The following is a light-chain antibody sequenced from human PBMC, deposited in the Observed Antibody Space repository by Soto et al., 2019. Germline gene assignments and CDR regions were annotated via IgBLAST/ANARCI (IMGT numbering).Light chain of an antibody. CDR1: SSDVGGYNY. CDR2: DVN. V-gene: IGLV2-14*01. Sequence: SVLTQPASVSGSPGQSITISCTGTSSDVGGYNYISWYQQHPGKAPKLMIYDVNNRPSGVSNRFSGSKSGNTASLTISGLQAEDEADYYCSSYTSSSTLEVFGGGTQLTVL. CDR3: SSYTSSSTLEV. J-gene: IGLJ2*01.